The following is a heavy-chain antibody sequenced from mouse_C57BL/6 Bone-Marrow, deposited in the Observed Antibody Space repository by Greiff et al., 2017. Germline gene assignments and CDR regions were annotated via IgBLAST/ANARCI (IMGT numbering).Heavy chain of an antibody. J-gene: IGHJ1*03. Sequence: EVKLMESGGGLVQPGGSLSLSCAASGFTFTDYYMSWVRQPPGKALEWLGFIRNKANGYTTEYSASVKGRFTISRDNSQSILYLQMNALRAEDSATYYCASSGTGGHYWYFDVWGTGTTVTVSS. V-gene: IGHV7-3*01. CDR2: IRNKANGYTT. CDR1: GFTFTDYY. CDR3: ASSGTGGHYWYFDV. D-gene: IGHD4-1*01.